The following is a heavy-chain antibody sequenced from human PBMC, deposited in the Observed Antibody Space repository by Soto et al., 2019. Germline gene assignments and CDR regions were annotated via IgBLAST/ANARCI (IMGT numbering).Heavy chain of an antibody. Sequence: QVQLQESGPGLVKPSQTLSLTCTLSGASISRGGYYWSWIRQHPGKGLEWIGYIYYSGSTYHNQSRKRRVTISVDTSKSQFALKLSSVTAADTAVYYCARDRHGLFDYWGQGTLVTVSS. CDR3: ARDRHGLFDY. V-gene: IGHV4-31*03. CDR2: IYYSGST. D-gene: IGHD3-22*01. CDR1: GASISRGGYY. J-gene: IGHJ4*02.